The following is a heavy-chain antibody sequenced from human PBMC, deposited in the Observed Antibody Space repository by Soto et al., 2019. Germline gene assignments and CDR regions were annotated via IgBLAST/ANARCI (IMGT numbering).Heavy chain of an antibody. J-gene: IGHJ6*02. D-gene: IGHD3-22*01. CDR2: FDPEDGET. Sequence: ASVKVSCKVSGYTLTELSMHWVRQAPGKGLEWMGGFDPEDGETIYAQRFQGRVTMTEDTSTDTAYMELSSLRSEDTAVYYCARTLRYYYDSSCRNYYYGMDVWGQGTTVTVSS. CDR3: ARTLRYYYDSSCRNYYYGMDV. CDR1: GYTLTELS. V-gene: IGHV1-24*01.